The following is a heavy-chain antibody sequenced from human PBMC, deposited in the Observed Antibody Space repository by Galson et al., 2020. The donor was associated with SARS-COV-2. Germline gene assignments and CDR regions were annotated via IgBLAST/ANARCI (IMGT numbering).Heavy chain of an antibody. J-gene: IGHJ6*02. V-gene: IGHV4-39*01. CDR1: GGSISSSSYY. Sequence: KTSESLSLTCTVSGGSISSSSYYWGWIRQPPGQGLEWIGSIYYSGSTYYNPSLKSRVTISVDTSKNQFSLKLSSVTAADTAVYYWARLYDSSHYYYGMDVWGQGTTVTVSS. CDR2: IYYSGST. CDR3: ARLYDSSHYYYGMDV. D-gene: IGHD3-22*01.